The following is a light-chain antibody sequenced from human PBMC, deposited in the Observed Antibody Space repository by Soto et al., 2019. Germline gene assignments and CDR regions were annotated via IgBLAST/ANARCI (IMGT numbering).Light chain of an antibody. J-gene: IGKJ2*01. Sequence: DIPMTQSPSTLSASVGDRVTITCRASQSIRTWLAWYQQKPGKAPRLLIYKASTLQSGVPTRFSGSGSGTEFTLTISSLQPDDSATYYCQQYNTYATFGQGTKLDIK. V-gene: IGKV1-5*03. CDR3: QQYNTYAT. CDR2: KAS. CDR1: QSIRTW.